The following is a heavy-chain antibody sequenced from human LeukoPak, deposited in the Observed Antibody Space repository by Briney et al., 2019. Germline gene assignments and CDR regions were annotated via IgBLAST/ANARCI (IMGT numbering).Heavy chain of an antibody. CDR1: GYTFTDYY. CDR3: ARVGQNQRDGYNYNY. V-gene: IGHV1-2*02. D-gene: IGHD5-24*01. CDR2: INPNSSGT. Sequence: ASVKVSCKASGYTFTDYYRHWVRQAPGQGLEWMGWINPNSSGTNYAQKFQGRVTMTRDTSISTAYMELRRLRSDDTAVYYCARVGQNQRDGYNYNYWGQGTLVTVSS. J-gene: IGHJ4*02.